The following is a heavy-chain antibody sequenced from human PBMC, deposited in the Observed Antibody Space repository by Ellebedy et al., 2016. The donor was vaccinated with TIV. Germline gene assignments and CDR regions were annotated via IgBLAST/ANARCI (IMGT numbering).Heavy chain of an antibody. V-gene: IGHV4-39*07. Sequence: SETLSLTXTVSGGSISSSSYYWGWIRQPPGKGLEWIGSIYYSGSTYYNPSLKSRVTISVDTSKNQFSLKLSSVTAADTAVYYCAREACSSTSCYRGPYFDYWGQGTLVTVSS. CDR2: IYYSGST. CDR1: GGSISSSSYY. CDR3: AREACSSTSCYRGPYFDY. J-gene: IGHJ4*02. D-gene: IGHD2-2*02.